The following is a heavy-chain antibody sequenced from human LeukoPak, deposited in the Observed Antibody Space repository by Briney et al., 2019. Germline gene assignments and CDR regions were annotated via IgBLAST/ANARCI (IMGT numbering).Heavy chain of an antibody. Sequence: GRSLRLSCAASGSTFSFYAIHWVRQAPGKGLEWVAVISYDGNNKDYADSVKGRFTISRDNSKNTLYLQMNSLRPGDTAMYYCARGSDYGDSLNYFDYWGQGTLVTVSS. CDR1: GSTFSFYA. CDR3: ARGSDYGDSLNYFDY. J-gene: IGHJ4*02. D-gene: IGHD4-17*01. CDR2: ISYDGNNK. V-gene: IGHV3-30-3*01.